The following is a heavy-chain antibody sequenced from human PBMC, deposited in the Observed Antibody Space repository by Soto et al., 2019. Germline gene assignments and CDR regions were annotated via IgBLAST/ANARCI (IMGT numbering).Heavy chain of an antibody. D-gene: IGHD3-9*01. CDR2: IYHSGST. CDR1: GGSISSSNW. CDR3: ARGGYDIPGLDP. J-gene: IGHJ5*02. V-gene: IGHV4-4*02. Sequence: QVQLQESGPGLVKPSGTLSLTCAVSGGSISSSNWWSWVRQPPGKGLEWIGEIYHSGSTNYNPSLNSRVTLSVDKSKNQFSLKLSSVTAADTAVYYCARGGYDIPGLDPWGQGTLVTVSS.